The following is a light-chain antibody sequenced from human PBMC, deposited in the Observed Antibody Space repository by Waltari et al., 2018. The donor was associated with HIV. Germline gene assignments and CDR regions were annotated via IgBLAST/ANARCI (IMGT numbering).Light chain of an antibody. CDR2: QDT. Sequence: SYELTQLPSVSVSPGQTASIHCPGENLEDKHSHWYQQKPGQSPVLIIYQDTKRPSGIPERFSGSNSGNTATLTISGTQAMDEADYYCQAWDTRNVVFGGGTKLTVL. V-gene: IGLV3-1*01. J-gene: IGLJ2*01. CDR1: NLEDKH. CDR3: QAWDTRNVV.